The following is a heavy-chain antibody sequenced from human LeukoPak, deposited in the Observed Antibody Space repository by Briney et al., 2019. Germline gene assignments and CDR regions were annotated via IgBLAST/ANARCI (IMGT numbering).Heavy chain of an antibody. D-gene: IGHD3-9*01. CDR2: ISGSGGCT. CDR3: ATLGYDIVSNWFDP. CDR1: GFTFSSYA. V-gene: IGHV3-23*01. Sequence: GGSLRLSCAASGFTFSSYAMSWVRQAPGKGLEWVSAISGSGGCTYYADSVKGRFTISRDNSKNTLYLQMNSLRAEDTAVYYCATLGYDIVSNWFDPWGQGTLVTVSS. J-gene: IGHJ5*02.